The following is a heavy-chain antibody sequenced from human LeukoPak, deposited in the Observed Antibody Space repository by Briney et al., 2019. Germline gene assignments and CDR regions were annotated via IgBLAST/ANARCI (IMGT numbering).Heavy chain of an antibody. V-gene: IGHV1-8*01. CDR2: RNPNSGNT. D-gene: IGHD2-2*01. Sequence: ASVNVSCKASGYTFTSYDINWVRQATGQGLEGMGWRNPNSGNTGYAQTFQGRVTMTRTTSISTGYMALSSLRSEDTAVYYCAAGSSTSCPRGWGQGALVTVSS. CDR1: GYTFTSYD. J-gene: IGHJ4*02. CDR3: AAGSSTSCPRG.